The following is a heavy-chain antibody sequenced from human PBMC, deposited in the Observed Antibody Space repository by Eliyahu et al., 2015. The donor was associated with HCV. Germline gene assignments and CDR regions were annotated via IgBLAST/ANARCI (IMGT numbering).Heavy chain of an antibody. D-gene: IGHD6-19*01. V-gene: IGHV4-59*01. CDR1: GGSXTTYX. CDR3: ASGGGGIAVAGTGGWFDP. J-gene: IGHJ5*02. Sequence: QVQLQXSGPGLVQPSEPLSLTXXVSGGSXTTYXWXWIRQPPGKGLEWIGYIHYSGSTTYNPSLKSRVTISVDTSKXQFSLKLSSVTAADTAVYYCASGGGGIAVAGTGGWFDPWGQGTLITVSS. CDR2: IHYSGST.